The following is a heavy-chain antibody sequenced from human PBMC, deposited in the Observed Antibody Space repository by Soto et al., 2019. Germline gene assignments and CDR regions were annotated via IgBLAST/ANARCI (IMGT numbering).Heavy chain of an antibody. CDR2: IIPIFGTA. CDR1: GGTFSSYA. CDR3: ARSWVPNWNYGNWFDP. D-gene: IGHD1-7*01. V-gene: IGHV1-69*13. J-gene: IGHJ5*02. Sequence: ASVKVSCKASGGTFSSYAISWVRQAPGQGLEWMGGIIPIFGTANYAQKFQGRVTITADESTSTAYMELSSLRSEDTAVYYCARSWVPNWNYGNWFDPWGQGTLVTVSS.